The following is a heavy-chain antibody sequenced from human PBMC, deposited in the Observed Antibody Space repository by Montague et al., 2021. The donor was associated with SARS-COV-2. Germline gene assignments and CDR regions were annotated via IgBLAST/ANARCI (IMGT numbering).Heavy chain of an antibody. D-gene: IGHD3-9*01. CDR2: IDYNGST. J-gene: IGHJ6*02. V-gene: IGHV4-59*01. Sequence: SETLSLTCTVSGGSISTYYWNWIRQFPGKGLEWMCYIDYNGSTNYNPSLQSRVIISVDRSKIKFSLKLNSVTAADTAIYYCARLPYDNSYGMDVWGQGTTVTVSS. CDR3: ARLPYDNSYGMDV. CDR1: GGSISTYY.